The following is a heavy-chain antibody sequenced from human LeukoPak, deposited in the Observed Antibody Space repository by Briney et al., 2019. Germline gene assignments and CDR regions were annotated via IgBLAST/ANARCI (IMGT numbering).Heavy chain of an antibody. CDR2: IIPIFGTA. Sequence: SVKVSCKASGGTFSSYAISWVRQAPGQGLEWMGGIIPIFGTANYAQKFQGRVTITADESTSTAYMELSSLRSEDTAVYYCARSSEDNWNRDYFDYWGQGTLVTVSS. CDR1: GGTFSSYA. CDR3: ARSSEDNWNRDYFDY. D-gene: IGHD1-20*01. J-gene: IGHJ4*02. V-gene: IGHV1-69*13.